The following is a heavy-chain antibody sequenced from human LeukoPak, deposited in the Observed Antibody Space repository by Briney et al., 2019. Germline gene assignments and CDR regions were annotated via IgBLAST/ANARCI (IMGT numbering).Heavy chain of an antibody. Sequence: PSETLSLTCAVYGGSFSGYYWSWIRQPPGKGLEWIGEINHSGSTKYNPSLKSRVTISVDTSKNQFSLKVSSVTAADTAVYYCATDNADGIVGYWGQGTLVTVSS. CDR3: ATDNADGIVGY. D-gene: IGHD1-26*01. J-gene: IGHJ4*02. CDR2: INHSGST. CDR1: GGSFSGYY. V-gene: IGHV4-34*01.